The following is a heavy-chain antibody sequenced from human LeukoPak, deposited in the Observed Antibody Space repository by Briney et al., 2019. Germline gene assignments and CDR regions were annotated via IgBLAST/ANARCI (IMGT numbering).Heavy chain of an antibody. CDR3: ATKQWLAPPPDS. V-gene: IGHV3-74*01. Sequence: GGSLRLSCAGSGFTFSKYWMLWVRQAPGKGLESVSRINTDGTVPTYADSVKGRFTVSRDNADNTMFLQMNSVRDEDTAVYYCATKQWLAPPPDSWGQGTPVTVSS. J-gene: IGHJ4*02. CDR1: GFTFSKYW. D-gene: IGHD6-19*01. CDR2: INTDGTVP.